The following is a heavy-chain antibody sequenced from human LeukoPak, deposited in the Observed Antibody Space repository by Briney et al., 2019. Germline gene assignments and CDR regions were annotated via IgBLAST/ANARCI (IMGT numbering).Heavy chain of an antibody. J-gene: IGHJ4*02. D-gene: IGHD3-16*01. V-gene: IGHV3-7*01. Sequence: PGGSLRLSCAASGIIFSNYWMHWVRQAPGKGLEWVAHINRGGSEKTNVGSVRGRFTISRDDAKDLVFLQMNSLRVEDTAVYYCARDGVPGGFDYWGQGTLVTVSS. CDR2: INRGGSEK. CDR3: ARDGVPGGFDY. CDR1: GIIFSNYW.